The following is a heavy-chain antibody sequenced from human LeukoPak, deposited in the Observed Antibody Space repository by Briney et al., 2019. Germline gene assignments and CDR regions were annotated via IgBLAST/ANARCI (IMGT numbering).Heavy chain of an antibody. CDR2: ISAYNGNT. V-gene: IGHV1-18*01. Sequence: ASVKVSRKASGYTFTSYGISWVRQAPGQGLEWMGWISAYNGNTNYAQKLQGRVTMTTDTSTSTAYMELRSLRSDDTAVYYCARVRITIFGVVIMEDFDYWGQGTLVTVSS. CDR1: GYTFTSYG. J-gene: IGHJ4*02. D-gene: IGHD3-3*01. CDR3: ARVRITIFGVVIMEDFDY.